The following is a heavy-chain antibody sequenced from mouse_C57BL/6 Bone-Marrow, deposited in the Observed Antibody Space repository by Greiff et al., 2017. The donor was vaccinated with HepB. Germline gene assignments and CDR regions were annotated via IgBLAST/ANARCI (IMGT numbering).Heavy chain of an antibody. J-gene: IGHJ2*01. Sequence: EVKLVESGGGLVKPGGSLKLSCAASGFTFSDYGMHWVRQAPEKGLEWVAYISSGSSTIYYADTVKGRFTISRDNAKNTLFLQMTSLRSEYTAMYYCARSGVWLRRGGSYYCDYWGQGTTLTVSS. CDR1: GFTFSDYG. CDR3: ARSGVWLRRGGSYYCDY. V-gene: IGHV5-17*01. CDR2: ISSGSSTI. D-gene: IGHD2-2*01.